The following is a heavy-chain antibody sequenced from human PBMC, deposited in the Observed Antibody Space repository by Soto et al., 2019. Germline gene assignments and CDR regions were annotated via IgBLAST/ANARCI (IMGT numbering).Heavy chain of an antibody. CDR3: ARDLAVAGTPLFWNFDY. Sequence: QVQLVQSGAEVKKPGASVKVSCKASGYTFTSYGISRVRQAPGQGLEWMGWISAYNGNTNYAQKLQGRVTMTTDTSTSTAYMELRSLRSDDTAVYYCARDLAVAGTPLFWNFDYWGQGTLVTVSS. J-gene: IGHJ4*02. D-gene: IGHD6-19*01. CDR2: ISAYNGNT. CDR1: GYTFTSYG. V-gene: IGHV1-18*01.